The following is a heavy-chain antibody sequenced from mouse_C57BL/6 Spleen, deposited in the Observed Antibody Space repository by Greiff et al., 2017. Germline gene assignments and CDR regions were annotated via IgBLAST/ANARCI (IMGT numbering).Heavy chain of an antibody. D-gene: IGHD2-14*01. CDR2: IDPNSGGT. J-gene: IGHJ4*01. V-gene: IGHV1-72*01. CDR3: ARGDRKVYAKDD. CDR1: GYTFTSYW. Sequence: VQLQQPGAELVKPGASVKLSCQASGYTFTSYWMHWVKQRPGRGLEWIGRIDPNSGGTKYNEKFKSKATLSVDKPSITPYMQLSSRTSEDSAVYDSARGDRKVYAKDDWGQGTSVTFSS.